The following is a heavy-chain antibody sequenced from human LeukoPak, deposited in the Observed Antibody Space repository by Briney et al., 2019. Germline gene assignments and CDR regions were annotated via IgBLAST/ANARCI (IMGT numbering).Heavy chain of an antibody. Sequence: SETLSLTCTVSGGSMSNYYWSWIRQPPGKGLEWIGRIQTSGSTNYNPSLNSRVTISVDTSENQFSLELRSVTAADAAVYYCARTYCDSTTCYRSDYWGQGTLVTVSS. D-gene: IGHD2-2*01. CDR2: IQTSGST. V-gene: IGHV4-4*08. CDR1: GGSMSNYY. J-gene: IGHJ4*02. CDR3: ARTYCDSTTCYRSDY.